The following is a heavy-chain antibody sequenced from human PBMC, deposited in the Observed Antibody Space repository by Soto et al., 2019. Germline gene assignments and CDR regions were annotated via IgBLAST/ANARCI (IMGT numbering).Heavy chain of an antibody. Sequence: SETLSLTFTVSGGSISSSSYYWGWIRQPPGKGLEWIGSIYYSGSTYYNPSLKSRVTISVDTSKNQFSLKLSSVTAADTAVYYCARHEAPGATNLIDYWGQGTLLTVSS. J-gene: IGHJ4*02. V-gene: IGHV4-39*01. CDR1: GGSISSSSYY. CDR2: IYYSGST. D-gene: IGHD1-26*01. CDR3: ARHEAPGATNLIDY.